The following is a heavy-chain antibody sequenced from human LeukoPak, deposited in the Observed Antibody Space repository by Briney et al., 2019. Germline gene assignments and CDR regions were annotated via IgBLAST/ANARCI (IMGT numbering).Heavy chain of an antibody. Sequence: KPSETLSLTCAVYGGSFSGYYWRWIRQPPGKGAEWIGEINHSGSTNYNPSLKSRVTISVDTSKNQFSLKLSSVTAADTAVYYCARGRVTRSGYDFWSGYYSACAFDIWGQGTMVTVSS. D-gene: IGHD3-3*01. J-gene: IGHJ3*02. CDR3: ARGRVTRSGYDFWSGYYSACAFDI. CDR2: INHSGST. CDR1: GGSFSGYY. V-gene: IGHV4-34*01.